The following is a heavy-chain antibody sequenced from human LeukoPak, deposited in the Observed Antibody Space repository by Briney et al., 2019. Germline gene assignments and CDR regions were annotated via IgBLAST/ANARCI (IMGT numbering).Heavy chain of an antibody. CDR3: AKARGEKVGAREN. CDR2: ISYDGSNK. J-gene: IGHJ4*02. V-gene: IGHV3-30*18. D-gene: IGHD1-26*01. Sequence: PGRSLRLSCAASGFTFSSYGMHWVRQAPGKGLEWVAVISYDGSNKYYADSVKGRFTISRDNSKNTLYLQMNSLRAEDTAVYYCAKARGEKVGARENWGQGTLVTVSS. CDR1: GFTFSSYG.